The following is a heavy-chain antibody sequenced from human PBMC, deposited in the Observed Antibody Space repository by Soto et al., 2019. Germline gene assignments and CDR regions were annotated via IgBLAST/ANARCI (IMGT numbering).Heavy chain of an antibody. CDR2: IYYSGST. CDR1: GGSISSYY. J-gene: IGHJ5*02. Sequence: SETLSLTCTVSGGSISSYYWSWIRQPPGKGLEWIGYIYYSGSTNYNPSLKSRVTISVDTSKNQFSLKLSSVTAADTAVYYCARTERYSSGLTRGYWFDPWGQGTLVTVSS. CDR3: ARTERYSSGLTRGYWFDP. V-gene: IGHV4-59*01. D-gene: IGHD6-19*01.